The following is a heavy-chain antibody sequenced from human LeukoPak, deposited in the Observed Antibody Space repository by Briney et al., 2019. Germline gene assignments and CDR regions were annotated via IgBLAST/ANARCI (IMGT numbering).Heavy chain of an antibody. CDR3: ASIGVVVVPAAMGAFDI. Sequence: GGSLRLSCAASGFTFSSYEMNWVRQAPGKGLEWVSYISRSGSPIYYADSVKGRFTISRDNAKNSLYLQMNSLRAEDTAVYYCASIGVVVVPAAMGAFDIWGQGTMVTVSP. V-gene: IGHV3-48*03. CDR1: GFTFSSYE. J-gene: IGHJ3*02. D-gene: IGHD2-2*01. CDR2: ISRSGSPI.